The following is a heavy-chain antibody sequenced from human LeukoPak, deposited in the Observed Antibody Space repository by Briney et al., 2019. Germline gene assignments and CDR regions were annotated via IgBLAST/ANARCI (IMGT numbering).Heavy chain of an antibody. J-gene: IGHJ4*02. CDR1: GFTFSSYT. D-gene: IGHD3-22*01. Sequence: GSLRLSCAASGFTFSSYTMSWVRQAPGKGLEWIGSIYYSGSAFYNPSLKSRVTISVDTSKDQFSLKLTSVTAADTAVYYCARLADYYDSSGSFDYWGQGTLVTVSS. CDR2: IYYSGSA. CDR3: ARLADYYDSSGSFDY. V-gene: IGHV4-39*01.